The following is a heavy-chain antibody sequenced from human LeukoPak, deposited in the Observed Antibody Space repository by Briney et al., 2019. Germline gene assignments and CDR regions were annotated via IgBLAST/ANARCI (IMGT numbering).Heavy chain of an antibody. Sequence: SETLSLTCAVYGGSFSGYYWSWIRQPPGKGLEWIGEINHSGSTNYNPSLKSRVTISVDTSKNQFSLKLSSVTAADTAVYYCARRRHVLRFLEWSRGEGYYFDYWGQGTLVTVSS. J-gene: IGHJ4*02. CDR2: INHSGST. D-gene: IGHD3-3*01. V-gene: IGHV4-34*01. CDR3: ARRRHVLRFLEWSRGEGYYFDY. CDR1: GGSFSGYY.